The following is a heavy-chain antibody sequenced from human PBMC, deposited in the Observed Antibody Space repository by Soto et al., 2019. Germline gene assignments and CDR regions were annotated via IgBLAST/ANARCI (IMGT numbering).Heavy chain of an antibody. CDR3: ARRDMLTGYVYFDY. CDR2: IYPDDSDT. J-gene: IGHJ4*02. Sequence: PGESLKISCQASGYTFTKYWVGWVRQMPGKGLEWMGIIYPDDSDTRYSPSFQGHVTISADKSISTAYLQWSSLKASDSATYYCARRDMLTGYVYFDYWGQGTQVTVPQ. D-gene: IGHD3-9*01. CDR1: GYTFTKYW. V-gene: IGHV5-51*01.